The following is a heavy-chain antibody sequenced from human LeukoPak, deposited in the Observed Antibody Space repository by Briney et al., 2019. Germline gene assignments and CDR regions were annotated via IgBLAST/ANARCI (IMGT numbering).Heavy chain of an antibody. J-gene: IGHJ4*02. Sequence: GGSLILSCAASGFTFRSYARSWVRQAPGTGLEWVSGIGGSGGSTSYADSVKGRFTISRDNSKNTLSLQMNSLRAEDTAVYYCAKDIDGYGSGNFDYWGQGTLVTVSS. CDR3: AKDIDGYGSGNFDY. CDR1: GFTFRSYA. V-gene: IGHV3-23*01. D-gene: IGHD3-10*01. CDR2: IGGSGGST.